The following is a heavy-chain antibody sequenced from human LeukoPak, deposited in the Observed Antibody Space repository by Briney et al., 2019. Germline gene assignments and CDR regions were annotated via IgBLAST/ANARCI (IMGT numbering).Heavy chain of an antibody. CDR3: ARAGIAAAGGAFDY. V-gene: IGHV4-34*01. D-gene: IGHD6-13*01. J-gene: IGHJ4*02. CDR1: GGSFSGYY. Sequence: SETLSLTCAVYGGSFSGYYWSWIRQPPGKGLEWIGEIDHSGSTNYNPSLKSRVTISVDTSKNQFSLKLSSVTAADTAVYYCARAGIAAAGGAFDYWGQGTLVTVSS. CDR2: IDHSGST.